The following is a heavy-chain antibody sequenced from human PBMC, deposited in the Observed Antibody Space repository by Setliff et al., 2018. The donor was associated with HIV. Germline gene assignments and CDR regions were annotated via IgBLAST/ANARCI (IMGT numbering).Heavy chain of an antibody. Sequence: ASVMVSCKTSGFAFTNYGFTWVRQAPGQGLEWMGWISAYSGETFSTLKFRDRVTLTTDTSTNTAHTELRSLTYGDTAVYFCARGWDYGVRKPEDWGQGTLVTVSS. CDR2: ISAYSGET. D-gene: IGHD3-10*01. V-gene: IGHV1-18*01. J-gene: IGHJ4*02. CDR3: ARGWDYGVRKPED. CDR1: GFAFTNYG.